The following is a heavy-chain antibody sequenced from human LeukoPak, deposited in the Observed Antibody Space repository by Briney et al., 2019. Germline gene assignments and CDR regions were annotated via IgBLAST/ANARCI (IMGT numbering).Heavy chain of an antibody. D-gene: IGHD1-14*01. CDR3: AKDLNEAEFDAFDI. CDR1: GFTFDDYA. Sequence: GGSLRLSCAASGFTFDDYAMHWVRQAPGKGLEWVSGISWNSGSIGYADSVKGRFTISRDDAKNSLYLQMNSLRAEDTALYYCAKDLNEAEFDAFDIWGQGTMVTVSS. CDR2: ISWNSGSI. J-gene: IGHJ3*02. V-gene: IGHV3-9*01.